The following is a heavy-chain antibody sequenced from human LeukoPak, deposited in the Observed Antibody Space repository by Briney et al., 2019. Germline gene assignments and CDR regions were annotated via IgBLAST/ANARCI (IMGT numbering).Heavy chain of an antibody. CDR2: IIPIFGTA. CDR1: GGTFSSYA. CDR3: ARAAGGSKRHYYMDV. J-gene: IGHJ6*03. V-gene: IGHV1-69*05. D-gene: IGHD1-26*01. Sequence: SVKVSCKASGGTFSSYAISWVRHAPGQGLEWMGGIIPIFGTAKYAQKFQGRVTMTRDTSTSTVYMELSSLRSEDTAVYYCARAAGGSKRHYYMDVWGKGTTVTVSS.